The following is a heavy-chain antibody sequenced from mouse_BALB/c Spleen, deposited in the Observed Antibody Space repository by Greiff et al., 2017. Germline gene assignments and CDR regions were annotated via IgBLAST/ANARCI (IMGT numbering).Heavy chain of an antibody. J-gene: IGHJ3*01. CDR3: TRQLAY. V-gene: IGHV6-6*02. CDR1: GFTFSNYW. Sequence: DVKLVESGGGLVQPGGSMKLSCVASGFTFSNYWMNWVRQSPEKGLEWVAEIRLKSNNYATHYAESVKGRFTISRDDSKSSVYLQMNNLRAEDTGIYYCTRQLAYWGQGTLVTVSA. CDR2: IRLKSNNYAT.